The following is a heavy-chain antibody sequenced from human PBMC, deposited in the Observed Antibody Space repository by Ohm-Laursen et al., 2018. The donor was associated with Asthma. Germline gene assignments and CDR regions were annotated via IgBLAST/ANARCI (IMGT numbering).Heavy chain of an antibody. Sequence: SLRLSCAASGFIVSSNYMSWIRLAPGKGLESISYIGPSSRDIMYVDSVKGRFSISRDNARNSLYLQMNNLRAEDTAVYYCSRDPRRLPFWGQGTTVTVSS. CDR2: IGPSSRDI. D-gene: IGHD4-11*01. CDR3: SRDPRRLPF. V-gene: IGHV3-11*05. CDR1: GFIVSSNY. J-gene: IGHJ6*02.